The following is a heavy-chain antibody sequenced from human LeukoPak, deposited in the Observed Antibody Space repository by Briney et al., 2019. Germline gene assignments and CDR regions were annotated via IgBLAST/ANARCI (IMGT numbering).Heavy chain of an antibody. CDR3: AKQRDYSSSWYDPNLDY. CDR2: ICYDGRNK. J-gene: IGHJ4*02. V-gene: IGHV3-33*06. D-gene: IGHD6-13*01. CDR1: GFTFSSYG. Sequence: GRSLRLSCAASGFTFSSYGMHWVRQAPGKGLEWVAVICYDGRNKYYADSVKGRFTISRDNSKNTLYLQMNSLRAEDTAVYYCAKQRDYSSSWYDPNLDYWGQGTLVTVSS.